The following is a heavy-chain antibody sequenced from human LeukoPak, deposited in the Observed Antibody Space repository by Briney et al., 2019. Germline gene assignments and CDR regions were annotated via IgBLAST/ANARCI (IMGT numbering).Heavy chain of an antibody. CDR2: INPNSGGT. Sequence: EASVKVSCKASGYTFTGYYMHWVRQAPGQGLEWMGWINPNSGGTNYAQKFQGRVTMTRDTSISTAYMELSRLRSDDTAVYYCARRSSPWLLLPYYWGQGTLVTVSS. CDR3: ARRSSPWLLLPYY. V-gene: IGHV1-2*02. CDR1: GYTFTGYY. J-gene: IGHJ4*02. D-gene: IGHD3-22*01.